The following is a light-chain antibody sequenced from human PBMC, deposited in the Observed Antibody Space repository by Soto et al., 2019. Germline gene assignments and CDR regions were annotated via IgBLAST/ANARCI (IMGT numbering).Light chain of an antibody. CDR3: NAQADNGKHV. CDR1: SNDVGHSSF. J-gene: IGLJ1*01. Sequence: QSALTQPPSASGSPGQSVTISCTGNSNDVGHSSFISWYQQHPGKGPKLIIYEVSKRPSGVPDRFSGSKSGNTASLSVSGLQYEEEADYFCNAQADNGKHVFGTGTKSPS. V-gene: IGLV2-8*01. CDR2: EVS.